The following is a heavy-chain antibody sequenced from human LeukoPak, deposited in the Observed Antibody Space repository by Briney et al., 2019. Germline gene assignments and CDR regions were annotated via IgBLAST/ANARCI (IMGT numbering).Heavy chain of an antibody. CDR2: IYYSGST. CDR1: GGSISSSSYY. J-gene: IGHJ4*02. Sequence: SETLSLTCTVSGGSISSSSYYWGWIRRPPGKGLEWIGSIYYSGSTYYNPSLKSRVTISVDTSKNQFSLKLSSVTAADTAVYYCARGPPYSSGWHWGHPFDYWGQGTLVTVSS. V-gene: IGHV4-39*07. CDR3: ARGPPYSSGWHWGHPFDY. D-gene: IGHD6-19*01.